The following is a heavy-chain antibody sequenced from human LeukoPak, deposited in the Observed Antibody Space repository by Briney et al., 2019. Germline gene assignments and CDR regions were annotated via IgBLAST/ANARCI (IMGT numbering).Heavy chain of an antibody. V-gene: IGHV3-7*01. Sequence: PGGSLRLSCTASGFTFSGAWMTWVRQAPGKGLEWAANIREDGTEKNYVDSVKGRFTISRDNAKNSLFLQMSNLRDDDTAIYYCARHVGISFWGQGTLVTVSS. CDR3: ARHVGISF. J-gene: IGHJ4*02. CDR1: GFTFSGAW. CDR2: IREDGTEK. D-gene: IGHD7-27*01.